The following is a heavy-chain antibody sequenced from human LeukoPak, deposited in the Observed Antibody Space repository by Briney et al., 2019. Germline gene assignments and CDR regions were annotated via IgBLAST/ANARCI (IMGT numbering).Heavy chain of an antibody. D-gene: IGHD3-10*01. Sequence: GGSLRLSCATSGFTFSSYSMNWVRQAPGKGLEWVSYISTSTSIIYYADSVKGRFTISGDNAKNSVYLQMNSLRAEDTAVYYCARAYGSGTTRKNYYFDYWGQGTLVTVSS. CDR1: GFTFSSYS. CDR3: ARAYGSGTTRKNYYFDY. CDR2: ISTSTSII. V-gene: IGHV3-48*01. J-gene: IGHJ4*02.